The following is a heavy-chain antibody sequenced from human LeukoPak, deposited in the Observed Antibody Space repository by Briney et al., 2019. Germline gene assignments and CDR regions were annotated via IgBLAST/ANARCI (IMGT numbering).Heavy chain of an antibody. CDR1: GFTFSSYA. CDR3: AKDKNRDHYYDSSGYSDYFDY. Sequence: PGGSLRLSCAASGFTFSSYAMSWVRQAPGKGLEWVSAISSSGSSTYYANSVKGRFTISRDNSKNTLYLQMNSLRAEDTAVYYCAKDKNRDHYYDSSGYSDYFDYWGQGTLVTVSS. V-gene: IGHV3-23*01. D-gene: IGHD3-22*01. CDR2: ISSSGSST. J-gene: IGHJ4*02.